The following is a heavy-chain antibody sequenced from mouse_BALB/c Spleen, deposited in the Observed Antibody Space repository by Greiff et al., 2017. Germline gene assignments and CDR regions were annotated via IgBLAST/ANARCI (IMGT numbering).Heavy chain of an antibody. CDR1: GYTFTNYW. CDR3: ANYYGSSSLYWYFDV. Sequence: VQLQQSGAELVRPGTSVKISCKASGYTFTNYWLGWVKQRPGHGLEWIGDIYPGGGYTNYNEKFKGKATLTADTSSSTAYMQLSSLTSEDSAVYFCANYYGSSSLYWYFDVWGAGTTVTVSS. J-gene: IGHJ1*01. D-gene: IGHD1-1*01. V-gene: IGHV1-63*02. CDR2: IYPGGGYT.